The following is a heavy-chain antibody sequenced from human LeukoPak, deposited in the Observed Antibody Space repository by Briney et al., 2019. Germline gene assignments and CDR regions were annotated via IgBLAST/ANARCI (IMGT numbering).Heavy chain of an antibody. CDR3: ATDCSSTSCFPN. J-gene: IGHJ4*02. CDR1: GYTFTDYY. CDR2: VDPEDGET. V-gene: IGHV1-69-2*01. D-gene: IGHD2-2*01. Sequence: ASVKISCKVSGYTFTDYYMHWVQQAPGKGLEWMGLVDPEDGETIYAEKFQGRVTITADTSTDTAYMELSSLRSEDTDVYYCATDCSSTSCFPNWGQGTLVTVSS.